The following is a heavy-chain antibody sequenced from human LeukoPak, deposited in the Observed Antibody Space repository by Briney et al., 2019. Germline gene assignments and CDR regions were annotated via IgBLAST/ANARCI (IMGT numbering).Heavy chain of an antibody. Sequence: TGGSLRLSCAASGFTFSSYAMHWVRPAPGKGLEWVAVISYDGSNKYYADSVKGRFTISRDNSKNTLYLQMNSLRAEDTAVYFCASPGATSKFDYWGQGTQVTVSS. V-gene: IGHV3-30*07. CDR2: ISYDGSNK. D-gene: IGHD1-26*01. CDR3: ASPGATSKFDY. CDR1: GFTFSSYA. J-gene: IGHJ4*02.